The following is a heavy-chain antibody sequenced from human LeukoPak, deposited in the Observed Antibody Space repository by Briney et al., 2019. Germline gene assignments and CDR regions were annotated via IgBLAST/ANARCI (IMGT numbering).Heavy chain of an antibody. J-gene: IGHJ5*02. CDR1: GGSISSGSYY. Sequence: PSETLSLTCTISGGSISSGSYYWSWIRQPAGKGLEWIGYIYYSGSTNYNPSLKSRVTISVDTSKNQFSLKLSSVTAADTAVYYCARDTEKFDPWGQGTLVTVSS. CDR2: IYYSGST. V-gene: IGHV4-61*10. CDR3: ARDTEKFDP. D-gene: IGHD2-8*02.